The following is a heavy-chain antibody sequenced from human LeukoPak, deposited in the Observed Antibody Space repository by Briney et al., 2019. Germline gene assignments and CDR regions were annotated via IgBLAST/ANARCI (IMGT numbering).Heavy chain of an antibody. V-gene: IGHV3-23*01. J-gene: IGHJ4*02. Sequence: PGGSLRLSCAASGFTFSSDAMSWVRQAPGKGLEWVSSISGSGSNTYYADSVKGRFTISRDNSKNILYLQMNSLRAEDTAIYYCAKDQRGYGRIVDYWGQGTLVTISS. CDR3: AKDQRGYGRIVDY. CDR1: GFTFSSDA. CDR2: ISGSGSNT. D-gene: IGHD3-10*01.